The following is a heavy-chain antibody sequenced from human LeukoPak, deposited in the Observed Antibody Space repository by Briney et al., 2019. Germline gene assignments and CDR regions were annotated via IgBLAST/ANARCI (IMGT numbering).Heavy chain of an antibody. CDR1: GYTLTELS. J-gene: IGHJ4*02. V-gene: IGHV3-74*01. Sequence: ASVKVSCKVSGYTLTELSMHWVRQAPGKGPMWVSRICPDGTVTNYADSVKARFIISRDNARNTVYLQMNSLRVEDTAVYYCVRDFRSADYWGQGTLVTVSS. CDR3: VRDFRSADY. CDR2: ICPDGTVT.